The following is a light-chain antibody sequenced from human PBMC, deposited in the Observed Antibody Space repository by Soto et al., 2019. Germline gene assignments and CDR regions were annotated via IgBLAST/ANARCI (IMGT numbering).Light chain of an antibody. Sequence: DSQMTQSPSTLSASVGDRVTITCRASQSISSWLAWYQQKPGKAPKLLIYKASSLESGVPSRFSGSGSGTEFTLTISCLQPDDFATYYCQQYSTYWTFGQGTKVEIK. CDR2: KAS. V-gene: IGKV1-5*03. J-gene: IGKJ1*01. CDR1: QSISSW. CDR3: QQYSTYWT.